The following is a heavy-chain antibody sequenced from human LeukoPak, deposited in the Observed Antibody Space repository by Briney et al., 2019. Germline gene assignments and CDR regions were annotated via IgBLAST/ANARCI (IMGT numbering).Heavy chain of an antibody. CDR2: FDPEDGET. D-gene: IGHD3-22*01. CDR1: GYTLTELS. V-gene: IGHV1-24*01. CDR3: ATLSYYYDSSGYRSEYFQH. Sequence: ASVKVSCKVSGYTLTELSMHWVRQAPGKGLEWMGGFDPEDGETIYAQKFQGRVTMTEDTSTDTAYMELSSLRSEDTAVYYCATLSYYYDSSGYRSEYFQHWGQGTLVTVSS. J-gene: IGHJ1*01.